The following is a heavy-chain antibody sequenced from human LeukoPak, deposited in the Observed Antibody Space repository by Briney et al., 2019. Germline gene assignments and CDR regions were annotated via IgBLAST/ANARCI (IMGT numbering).Heavy chain of an antibody. D-gene: IGHD2-2*01. Sequence: PSETLSFTCTVSSGSISGYYWSWIRQPPGKGLEWIGYIHYSGSTNYNPSLKSRVTISVDTSKNQFSLKLRSVTAADTAVYYCARYYCSSTTCYYFDYWGRGTLVTVSS. V-gene: IGHV4-59*01. J-gene: IGHJ4*02. CDR1: SGSISGYY. CDR2: IHYSGST. CDR3: ARYYCSSTTCYYFDY.